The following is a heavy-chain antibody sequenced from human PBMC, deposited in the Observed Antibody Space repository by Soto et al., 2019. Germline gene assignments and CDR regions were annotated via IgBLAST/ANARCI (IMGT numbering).Heavy chain of an antibody. D-gene: IGHD4-17*01. CDR2: IYYSGST. CDR3: ARAAGTTSNPPGNWFDP. Sequence: QVQLQASGQGLVKPSETLSLTCTVSGGSISSYYWSLIRQPPGKGLERIGYIYYSGSTNYNPSLKSRVTLSVDTAKNQFSLKLSSVTAADTGVYYCARAAGTTSNPPGNWFDPWGQGTLVTVSS. CDR1: GGSISSYY. J-gene: IGHJ5*02. V-gene: IGHV4-59*12.